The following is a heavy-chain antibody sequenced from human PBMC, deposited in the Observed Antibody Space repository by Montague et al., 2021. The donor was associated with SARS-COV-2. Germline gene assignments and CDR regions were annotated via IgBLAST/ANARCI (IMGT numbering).Heavy chain of an antibody. J-gene: IGHJ4*02. CDR2: IYSGGSST. D-gene: IGHD3-3*01. CDR1: GFTFSSYA. CDR3: AKDPHYDFWSGYYFDY. V-gene: IGHV3-23*03. Sequence: SLRLSCAASGFTFSSYAMSWVRQAPGKGLEWVSVIYSGGSSTYYADSVKGRFTISRDNSKNTLYLQMNSLRAEDTAVYYCAKDPHYDFWSGYYFDYWGRGTLLPVS.